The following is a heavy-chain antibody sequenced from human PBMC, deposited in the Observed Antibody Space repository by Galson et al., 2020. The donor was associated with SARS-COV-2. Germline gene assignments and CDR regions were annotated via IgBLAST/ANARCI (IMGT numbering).Heavy chain of an antibody. CDR2: IKSKTDGGTT. J-gene: IGHJ4*02. V-gene: IGHV3-15*01. Sequence: GGSLRLSCAASGFTFSNAWMSWVRQAPGKGLEWVGRIKSKTDGGTTDYAAPVKGRFTISRDDSKNTLYLQMNSLKTEDTAVYYCTTLRNVRYYFDYWGQGTLVTVSS. CDR3: TTLRNVRYYFDY. D-gene: IGHD3-16*01. CDR1: GFTFSNAW.